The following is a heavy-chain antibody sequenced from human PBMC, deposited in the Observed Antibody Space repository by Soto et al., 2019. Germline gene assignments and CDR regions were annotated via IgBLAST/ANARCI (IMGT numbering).Heavy chain of an antibody. D-gene: IGHD1-1*01. CDR2: IWYDGSNK. V-gene: IGHV3-33*01. CDR1: GFTFRDHG. Sequence: QVQLVQSGGGVVQPGRSLRLSCAASGFTFRDHGMHWVRQAPGKGLEWVAVIWYDGSNKYYAESVKGRFTISRDNSKDTLYLQMNSLRAEDADVYYCARWSNNKVVDPWGQGTLVTVSS. CDR3: ARWSNNKVVDP. J-gene: IGHJ5*02.